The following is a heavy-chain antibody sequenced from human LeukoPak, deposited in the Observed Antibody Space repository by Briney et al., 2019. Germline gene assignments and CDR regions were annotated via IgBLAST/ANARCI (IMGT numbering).Heavy chain of an antibody. CDR3: ARDVSELWFFDY. J-gene: IGHJ4*02. Sequence: GGSLRLSCAASGFTFTSYAMSWVRQAPGKGLEWVAVISYDGSNKYYADSVKGRFTISRDNSKNTLYLQMNSLRAEDTAVYYCARDVSELWFFDYWGQGTLVTVSS. D-gene: IGHD5-18*01. CDR1: GFTFTSYA. CDR2: ISYDGSNK. V-gene: IGHV3-30-3*01.